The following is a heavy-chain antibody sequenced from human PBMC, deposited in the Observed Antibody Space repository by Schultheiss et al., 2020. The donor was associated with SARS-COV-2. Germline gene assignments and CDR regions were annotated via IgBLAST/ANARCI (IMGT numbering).Heavy chain of an antibody. J-gene: IGHJ6*02. CDR3: ARERGSYPRSGMDV. D-gene: IGHD1-26*01. Sequence: ASVKVSCKASGYTFTGYYMHWVRQAPGQGLEWMGWINPNTGNTGYAQKFQGRVTMTRNTSISTAYMELSSLRSEDTAVYYCARERGSYPRSGMDVWGQGTTVTVSS. CDR1: GYTFTGYY. CDR2: INPNTGNT. V-gene: IGHV1-8*02.